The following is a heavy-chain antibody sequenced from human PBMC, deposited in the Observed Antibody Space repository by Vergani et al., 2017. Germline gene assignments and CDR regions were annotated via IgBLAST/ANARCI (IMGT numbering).Heavy chain of an antibody. J-gene: IGHJ3*02. CDR3: ARVVGYSSGWYLVGDAFDI. Sequence: QVQLVQSGAEVKKPGSSVKVSCKASGGTFSSYTISWVRQAPGQGLEWMGRIIPILGIANYAQKFQGRVTMTRDTSISTAYMELSRLRSDDTAVYYCARVVGYSSGWYLVGDAFDIWGQGTMVTVSS. D-gene: IGHD6-19*01. CDR2: IIPILGIA. CDR1: GGTFSSYT. V-gene: IGHV1-69*02.